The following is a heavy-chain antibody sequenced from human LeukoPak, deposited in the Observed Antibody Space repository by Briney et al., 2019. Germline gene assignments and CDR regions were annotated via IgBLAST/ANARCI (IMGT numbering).Heavy chain of an antibody. D-gene: IGHD3-10*01. V-gene: IGHV3-30-3*01. CDR2: ISYDGSNK. J-gene: IGHJ4*02. Sequence: PGGSLRLSCAASGFTFSSYATHWVRQAPGKGLEWVAVISYDGSNKYYADSAKGRFTISRDNSKNTLYLQMNSLRAEDTAVYYCARGSGDFDYWGQGTLVTVSS. CDR1: GFTFSSYA. CDR3: ARGSGDFDY.